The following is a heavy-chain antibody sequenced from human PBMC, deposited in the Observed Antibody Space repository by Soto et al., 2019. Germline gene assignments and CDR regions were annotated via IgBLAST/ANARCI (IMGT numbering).Heavy chain of an antibody. CDR3: AISDCRGGSCHHSYYYGMDV. D-gene: IGHD2-15*01. CDR2: ISAYNGNT. V-gene: IGHV1-18*04. CDR1: GYTFTSYG. J-gene: IGHJ6*02. Sequence: ASVKVSSKASGYTFTSYGISWVRQAPGQGLEWMGWISAYNGNTNYAQKLQGRVTMTTDTSTSTAYMELRSLRSDDTAVYYCAISDCRGGSCHHSYYYGMDVWGQGTTVTVS.